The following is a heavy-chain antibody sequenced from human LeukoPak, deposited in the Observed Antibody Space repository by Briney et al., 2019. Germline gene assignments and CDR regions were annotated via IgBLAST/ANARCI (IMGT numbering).Heavy chain of an antibody. V-gene: IGHV4-39*07. J-gene: IGHJ4*02. CDR1: GGSVSSGSYY. CDR3: ARPRYSSGALLY. Sequence: SETLSLTCTVSGGSVSSGSYYWSWIRQPPGKGLEWIGEINHSGSTNYNPSLKSRVTISVDTSKNQFSLKLSSVTAADTAVYYCARPRYSSGALLYWGQGTLVTVSS. D-gene: IGHD6-19*01. CDR2: INHSGST.